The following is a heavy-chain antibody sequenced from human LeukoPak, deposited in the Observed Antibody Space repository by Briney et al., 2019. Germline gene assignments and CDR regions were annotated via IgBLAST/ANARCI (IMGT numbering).Heavy chain of an antibody. J-gene: IGHJ4*02. CDR1: GASIRGSGFY. Sequence: SETLSLTCTVSGASIRGSGFYWGWIRQPPGKGLEWIGSIYYSGSIYYNPSLKSRVTISVDTSKNQFSLKLSSVTAADTAVYYCARHDSSGYYYYIDYWGQGTLVTVSS. CDR3: ARHDSSGYYYYIDY. CDR2: IYYSGSI. D-gene: IGHD3-22*01. V-gene: IGHV4-39*01.